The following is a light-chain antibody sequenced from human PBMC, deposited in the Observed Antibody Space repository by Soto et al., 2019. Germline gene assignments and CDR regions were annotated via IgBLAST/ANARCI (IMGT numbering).Light chain of an antibody. J-gene: IGLJ3*02. CDR2: EVR. CDR3: SSYTSSSTWV. Sequence: QSVLTQPASVSGSPGQSITISCTGTSSDVGAYNYVSWYQQHPGKAPKYMIYEVRNRPSGVSNRFSGSKSGNTASLTISGLQAEDEADYYCSSYTSSSTWVFGGGTKLTVL. V-gene: IGLV2-14*01. CDR1: SSDVGAYNY.